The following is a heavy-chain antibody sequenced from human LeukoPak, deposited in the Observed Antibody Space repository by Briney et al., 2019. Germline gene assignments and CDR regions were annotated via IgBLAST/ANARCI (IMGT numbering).Heavy chain of an antibody. CDR2: IYPSGNT. CDR1: GGSMRSFY. J-gene: IGHJ4*02. V-gene: IGHV4-4*07. CDR3: ARDDFWSGYDY. Sequence: SETLSLTCSVSGGSMRSFYWSWIRQPAGKGLEWIGRIYPSGNTNYNPSLKSRVTMSIDTSKTQFSPKLSSVTAADTAVYYCARDDFWSGYDYWGQGTLVTVSS. D-gene: IGHD3-3*01.